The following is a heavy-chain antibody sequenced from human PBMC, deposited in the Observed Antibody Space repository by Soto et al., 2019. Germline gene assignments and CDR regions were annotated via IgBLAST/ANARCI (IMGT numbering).Heavy chain of an antibody. CDR1: GGSTSRGGYS. J-gene: IGHJ3*02. CDR3: ARGRDDAFDI. V-gene: IGHV4-30-2*01. CDR2: IYHSGRT. Sequence: PSEALCDRWGGSGGSTSRGGYSWPGTGHTPGKALAWIGYIYHSGRTYYNPSLKRRVTISVDRSKNQFSLKLSSVTAADTAVYYCARGRDDAFDIWGQGTMVT.